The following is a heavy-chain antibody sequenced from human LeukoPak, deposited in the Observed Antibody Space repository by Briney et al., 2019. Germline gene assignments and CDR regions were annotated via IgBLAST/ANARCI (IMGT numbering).Heavy chain of an antibody. D-gene: IGHD2-15*01. J-gene: IGHJ4*02. CDR3: AKWGCSGGSCYPFAY. Sequence: AGSLRPSCAASGFTFSSYAMSWVRQAPGKGLEWVSAISGSGGRTYHADSVKGRFTISRDNSKNTLYLQMNSLRAEDTAVYYCAKWGCSGGSCYPFAYWGQGTLVTVSS. V-gene: IGHV3-23*01. CDR2: ISGSGGRT. CDR1: GFTFSSYA.